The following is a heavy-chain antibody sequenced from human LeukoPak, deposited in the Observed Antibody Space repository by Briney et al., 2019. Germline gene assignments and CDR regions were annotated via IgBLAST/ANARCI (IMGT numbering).Heavy chain of an antibody. Sequence: SVRVSCKASGGTFSSYAISWVRQAPGQGLEWMGGIIPIFGTANYAQKFQGRVTITADESTSTVYMELSSLRSEDTAVYYCAREPTGYYGGGGNEAYYFDYWGQGTLATVSS. CDR1: GGTFSSYA. CDR2: IIPIFGTA. J-gene: IGHJ4*02. D-gene: IGHD3-9*01. CDR3: AREPTGYYGGGGNEAYYFDY. V-gene: IGHV1-69*13.